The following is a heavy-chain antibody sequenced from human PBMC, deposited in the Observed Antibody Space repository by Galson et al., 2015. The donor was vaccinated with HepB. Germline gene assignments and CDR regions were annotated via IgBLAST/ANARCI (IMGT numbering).Heavy chain of an antibody. CDR3: TRAGYSYGFDY. Sequence: SVKVSCKASGYTFTGNYMQWVRQAPGQGLEWMGWINTKNGGTNYAQKFQGRVTMTRDTSTSTAYMELTSLRSDDTAIYYCTRAGYSYGFDYWGQGTLVSVSS. V-gene: IGHV1-2*02. CDR1: GYTFTGNY. CDR2: INTKNGGT. J-gene: IGHJ4*02. D-gene: IGHD3-10*01.